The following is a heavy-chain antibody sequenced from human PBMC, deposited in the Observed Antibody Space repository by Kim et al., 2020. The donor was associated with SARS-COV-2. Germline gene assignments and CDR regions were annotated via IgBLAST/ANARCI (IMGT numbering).Heavy chain of an antibody. J-gene: IGHJ4*02. V-gene: IGHV1-24*01. CDR1: GYTLTELS. CDR2: FDPEDGET. Sequence: ASVKVSCKVSGYTLTELSMHWVRQAPGKWLEWMGGFDPEDGETIYAQKFQGRVTMTEDTSTDTAYMELSSLRSEDTAVYYCATGLPPGIAAAGTDYWGQGTLVTVSS. CDR3: ATGLPPGIAAAGTDY. D-gene: IGHD6-13*01.